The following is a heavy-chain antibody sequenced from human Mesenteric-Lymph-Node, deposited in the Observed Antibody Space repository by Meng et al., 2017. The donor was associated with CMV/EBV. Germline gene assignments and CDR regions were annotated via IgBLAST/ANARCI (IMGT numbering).Heavy chain of an antibody. CDR1: SVSSGSQY. CDR2: IYYTGST. V-gene: IGHV4-61*01. CDR3: ARDRYMGTSGWYWRFDP. D-gene: IGHD6-19*01. Sequence: SVSSGSQYWSWIRQPPGKGLEWIGCIYYTGSTNYNPSLKSRVTISLDTSMNQFSLKLSSVTAADTALYYCARDRYMGTSGWYWRFDPWGQGTLVTVSS. J-gene: IGHJ5*02.